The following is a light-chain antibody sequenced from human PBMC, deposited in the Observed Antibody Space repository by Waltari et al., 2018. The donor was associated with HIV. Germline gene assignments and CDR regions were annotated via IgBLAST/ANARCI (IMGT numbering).Light chain of an antibody. V-gene: IGLV1-47*01. J-gene: IGLJ2*01. CDR1: GSHIGTYS. Sequence: QSVVTKPPSASGPPGQRVTIPCSGSGSHIGTYSVNWYQHFPGTAPKLLIYMNDQRPSGVPGRFSGSQSGTSASLAISGLQYDDEADYYCAVWDDSLGGAVFGGGTKLTVL. CDR3: AVWDDSLGGAV. CDR2: MND.